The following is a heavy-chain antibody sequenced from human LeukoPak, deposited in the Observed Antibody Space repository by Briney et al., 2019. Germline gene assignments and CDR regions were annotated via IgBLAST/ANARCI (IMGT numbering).Heavy chain of an antibody. CDR3: ARDTAMAPYYFDY. CDR2: INPNSGGT. J-gene: IGHJ4*02. D-gene: IGHD5-18*01. Sequence: ASVKVSCKASGYTFTGYYMHWVRQAPGQGLEWMGWINPNSGGTNYAQKFQGRVTMTRDTSISTAYMELSRLRSDDTAVYYCARDTAMAPYYFDYWGQETLVTVSS. CDR1: GYTFTGYY. V-gene: IGHV1-2*02.